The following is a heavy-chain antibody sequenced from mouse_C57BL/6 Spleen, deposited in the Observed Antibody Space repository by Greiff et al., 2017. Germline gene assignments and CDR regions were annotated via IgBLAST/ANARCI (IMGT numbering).Heavy chain of an antibody. D-gene: IGHD1-1*01. V-gene: IGHV14-3*01. CDR3: ARIDYYGSSWFAY. J-gene: IGHJ3*01. CDR1: GFNIKNTY. CDR2: IDPANGNT. Sequence: VQLQQSVAELVRPGASVKLSCTASGFNIKNTYMHWVKQRPEQGLEWIGRIDPANGNTKYAPKFQGKANITADTSSNTAYLQLSSLTSEDTAIYYCARIDYYGSSWFAYWGQGTLVTVSA.